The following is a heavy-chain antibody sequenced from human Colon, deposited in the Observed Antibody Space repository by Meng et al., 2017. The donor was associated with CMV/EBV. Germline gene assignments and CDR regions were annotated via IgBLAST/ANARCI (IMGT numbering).Heavy chain of an antibody. CDR3: AKDTFWSGTKVGKVDY. V-gene: IGHV3-33*03. CDR2: IWYGGSQK. J-gene: IGHJ4*02. Sequence: SHWVRQPPGKGLEGGAVIWYGGSQKHDMESVKGRLTISRDKSENTLCLQLDKLKLRAGDTAVYYCAKDTFWSGTKVGKVDYWGQGTLVTVSS. D-gene: IGHD3/OR15-3a*01.